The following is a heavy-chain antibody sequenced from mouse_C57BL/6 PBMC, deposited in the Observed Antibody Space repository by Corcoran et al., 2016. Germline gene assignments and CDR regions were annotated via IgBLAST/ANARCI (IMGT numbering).Heavy chain of an antibody. J-gene: IGHJ3*01. CDR2: INPNNGGT. V-gene: IGHV1-18*01. D-gene: IGHD2-4*01. CDR1: GYTFTDYN. CDR3: ASNPISYDYDGFAY. Sequence: EVQLQQSGPELVKPGASVKIPCKASGYTFTDYNMDWVKQSHGKSLEWIGDINPNNGGTIYNQKFKGKATLTVDKSSSTAYKELRSLTSEDTAVYYFASNPISYDYDGFAYWGQGTLVTVSA.